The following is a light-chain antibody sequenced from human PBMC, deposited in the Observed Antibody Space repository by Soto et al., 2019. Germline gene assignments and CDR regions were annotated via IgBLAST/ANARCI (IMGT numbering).Light chain of an antibody. CDR2: EVI. Sequence: QSALTQPASVSGSPGQSITISCTGTDSGVGGYNYVSWYQQHPGKAPKLMIYEVINRPSGVSTRFSGSKSASTASLTISGLQAEDEADYYCSSYTSSRTLVFGGGTKLTVL. V-gene: IGLV2-14*03. CDR3: SSYTSSRTLV. J-gene: IGLJ3*02. CDR1: DSGVGGYNY.